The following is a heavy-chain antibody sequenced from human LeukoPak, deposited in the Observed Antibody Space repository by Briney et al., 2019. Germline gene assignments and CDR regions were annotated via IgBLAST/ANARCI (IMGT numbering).Heavy chain of an antibody. CDR2: INPNSGGT. CDR3: ASGAYYDSSGYSIDAFDI. Sequence: ASVKVSCKASGYTFTGYYMHWVRQAPGQGLEWMGWINPNSGGTNYAQKFQGRVTMTRDTSISTAYMELSRLRSDDTAVYYCASGAYYDSSGYSIDAFDIWGQGTMVTVSS. CDR1: GYTFTGYY. D-gene: IGHD3-22*01. V-gene: IGHV1-2*02. J-gene: IGHJ3*02.